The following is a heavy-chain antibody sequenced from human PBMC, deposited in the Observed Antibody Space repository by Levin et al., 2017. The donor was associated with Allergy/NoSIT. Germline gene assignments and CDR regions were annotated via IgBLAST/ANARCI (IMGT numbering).Heavy chain of an antibody. V-gene: IGHV4-38-2*01. D-gene: IGHD2-2*03. J-gene: IGHJ5*02. CDR2: IYHSGSS. Sequence: RASETLSLTCAVSGYSISSGYYWGWIRRPPGTGLEWLGTIYHSGSSYYNPSLKSRVTISVDTSKNQFSLKVSSVTAADTAVYYCARWAGYCSSISCYVDNWFDPWGQGTLVTVSS. CDR1: GYSISSGYY. CDR3: ARWAGYCSSISCYVDNWFDP.